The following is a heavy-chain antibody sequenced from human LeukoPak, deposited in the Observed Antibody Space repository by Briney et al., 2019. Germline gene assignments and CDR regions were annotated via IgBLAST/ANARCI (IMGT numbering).Heavy chain of an antibody. CDR2: IYTSGST. Sequence: SETLSLTCTVSGDSTSSYYWSWIRQPAGKGLEWIGRIYTSGSTNYNPSLKSRVTMSVDTSKNQFSLNLNSVAAADTAVYYCARGISSSWYPYFDYWGQGTLVTVSS. J-gene: IGHJ4*02. CDR3: ARGISSSWYPYFDY. D-gene: IGHD6-13*01. V-gene: IGHV4-4*07. CDR1: GDSTSSYY.